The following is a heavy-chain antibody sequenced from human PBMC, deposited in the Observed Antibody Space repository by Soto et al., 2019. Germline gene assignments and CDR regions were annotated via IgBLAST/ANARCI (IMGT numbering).Heavy chain of an antibody. CDR3: ARDNSGYSSGAFDY. V-gene: IGHV1-18*01. CDR1: GYTFTSYG. CDR2: ISAYNGNT. J-gene: IGHJ4*02. Sequence: ASVNVSCKASGYTFTSYGISWVRQAPGQGLEWMGWISAYNGNTNYAQKLQGRVTMTTDTSTSTAYMELRSLRSDDTAVYYCARDNSGYSSGAFDYWGQGTLVTVSS. D-gene: IGHD6-19*01.